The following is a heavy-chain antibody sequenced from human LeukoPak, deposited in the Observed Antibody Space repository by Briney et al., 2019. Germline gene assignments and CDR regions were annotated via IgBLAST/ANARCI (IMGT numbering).Heavy chain of an antibody. CDR2: INPNSGGT. CDR3: ATGVMTTMIYYYYYYMDV. V-gene: IGHV1-2*02. D-gene: IGHD4-11*01. Sequence: ASVKVSCKASGYTFTGYYMHWVRQAPGQGLEWMGWINPNSGGTNYAQKFQGRVTMTRDTSISTAYMELSRLRSDDTAVYYCATGVMTTMIYYYYYYMDVWGEGTTVTVSS. J-gene: IGHJ6*03. CDR1: GYTFTGYY.